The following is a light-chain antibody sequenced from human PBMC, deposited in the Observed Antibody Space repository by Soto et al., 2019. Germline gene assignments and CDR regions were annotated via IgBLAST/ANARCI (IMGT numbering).Light chain of an antibody. CDR2: DAS. CDR3: QRDYNNIRT. Sequence: DIQMTQSPSTLSASVGDRVTITCRASQSISSWLAWYQQKPGKAPKLLIYDASSLESGVPSRFSGSGSGTEYTLTISSLQPDDFATYYCQRDYNNIRTFGQGTKVDIK. J-gene: IGKJ1*01. V-gene: IGKV1-5*01. CDR1: QSISSW.